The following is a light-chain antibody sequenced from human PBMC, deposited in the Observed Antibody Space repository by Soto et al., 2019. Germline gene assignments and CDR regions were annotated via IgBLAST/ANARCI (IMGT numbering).Light chain of an antibody. Sequence: QSVLTQPPSMSGAPGQRVTISCTGSSSNIGAGYDVHWYQQLPGKAPRLLIFGNNNRPSRVPDRFSGSKSGTSASLAITGLQAEAEADYYCQSHDNSLSDTYVFGTGTKLTVL. CDR3: QSHDNSLSDTYV. V-gene: IGLV1-40*01. CDR1: SSNIGAGYD. CDR2: GNN. J-gene: IGLJ1*01.